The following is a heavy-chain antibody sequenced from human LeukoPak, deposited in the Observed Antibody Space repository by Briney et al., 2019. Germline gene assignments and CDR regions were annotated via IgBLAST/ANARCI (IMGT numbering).Heavy chain of an antibody. CDR1: GGSIRSQY. V-gene: IGHV4-4*07. Sequence: PSETLSLTCTVSGGSIRSQYWSWIRQPAGRGLEWLGRIYASGSTNYSPSLKSRVTMSLDTSKNQFSLKLFSVTAADTAVYFCARDVSSWPFFDSWGQGTHVTVSS. J-gene: IGHJ4*02. D-gene: IGHD6-13*01. CDR2: IYASGST. CDR3: ARDVSSWPFFDS.